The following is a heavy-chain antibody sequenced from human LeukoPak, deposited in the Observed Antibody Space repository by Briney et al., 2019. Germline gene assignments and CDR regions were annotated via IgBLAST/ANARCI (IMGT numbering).Heavy chain of an antibody. D-gene: IGHD2-21*01. J-gene: IGHJ6*02. CDR1: GFTFTSYA. CDR3: AKANCGGECYYVMAV. Sequence: GGSLRLSCAASGFTFTSYAMTWVRQAPGKGLEWVSGISGSGAGTFYADSVKGRFTISRDNSKNTLDLQMNSLRAEDTATYYCAKANCGGECYYVMAVWGQGATVTVSS. CDR2: ISGSGAGT. V-gene: IGHV3-23*01.